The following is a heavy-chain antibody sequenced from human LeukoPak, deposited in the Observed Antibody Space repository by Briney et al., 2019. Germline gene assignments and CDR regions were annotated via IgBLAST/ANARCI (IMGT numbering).Heavy chain of an antibody. CDR1: GFTFTNYA. Sequence: GGSLRLSCAASGFTFTNYAMSWVRQAPGKGLEWVSAISGSGKNTYYADSVKGRFTISRDNSKNTVYLQMNSLRDEDTAVYYCARDRFDYGMDVWGQGTTVTVSS. D-gene: IGHD3-3*01. J-gene: IGHJ6*02. CDR2: ISGSGKNT. CDR3: ARDRFDYGMDV. V-gene: IGHV3-23*01.